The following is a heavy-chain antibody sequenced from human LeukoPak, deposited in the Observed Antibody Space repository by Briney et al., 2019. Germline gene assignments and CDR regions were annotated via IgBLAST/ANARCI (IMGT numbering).Heavy chain of an antibody. CDR2: ISYDGSNK. Sequence: PGGSLRLSCAASGFTFSTHLMHWVRQAPGKGLEWVAIISYDGSNKYYADSVKGRFTISRDNSKNTLFLQMNSLRADDTAVYYCAKRLVAVGPYFDDWGQGTVVTVSS. V-gene: IGHV3-30*18. CDR3: AKRLVAVGPYFDD. D-gene: IGHD6-6*01. CDR1: GFTFSTHL. J-gene: IGHJ4*02.